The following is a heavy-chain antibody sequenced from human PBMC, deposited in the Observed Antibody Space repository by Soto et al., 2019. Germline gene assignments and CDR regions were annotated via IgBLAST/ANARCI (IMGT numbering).Heavy chain of an antibody. V-gene: IGHV4-31*03. CDR3: ASYSMAVPAAKFSHWFDP. D-gene: IGHD2-2*01. J-gene: IGHJ5*02. CDR1: GGSISSGCYY. Sequence: SETLSLTCTVSGGSISSGCYYWSWIRQHPGKGLEWIGYIYYSGSTYYNPSLKSRVTISVDTSKNQFSLKLSSVTAADTAVYYCASYSMAVPAAKFSHWFDPWGQGTLVTVSS. CDR2: IYYSGST.